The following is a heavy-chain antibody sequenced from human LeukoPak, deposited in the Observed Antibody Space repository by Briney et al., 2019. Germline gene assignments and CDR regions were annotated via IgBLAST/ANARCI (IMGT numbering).Heavy chain of an antibody. CDR3: ARGGIAAAIDY. Sequence: PSETLSLTCAVYGGSFSSYYWSWLRQSPGKGLEWIGKINYSGSANYNPSLKSRVTISVDMSKNQFSLKLSSVTAADTAVYYCARGGIAAAIDYWGQGTLVTVSS. V-gene: IGHV4-34*01. D-gene: IGHD6-13*01. CDR2: INYSGSA. CDR1: GGSFSSYY. J-gene: IGHJ4*02.